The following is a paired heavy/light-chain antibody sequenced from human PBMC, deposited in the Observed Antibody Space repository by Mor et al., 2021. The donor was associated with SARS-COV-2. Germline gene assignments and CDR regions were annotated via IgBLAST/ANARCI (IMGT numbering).Light chain of an antibody. CDR2: DAS. Sequence: DIQMTQSPSSLSASVGDRVTITCQASQDISNYLNWYQHKPGKAPKLLIYDASNLETGVPSRFSGSGSGTDFTLTISSLQPEDIATYYCQQYDTLLQFGQGTKVEIK. CDR3: QQYDTLLQ. CDR1: QDISNY. J-gene: IGKJ1*01. V-gene: IGKV1-33*01.
Heavy chain of an antibody. D-gene: IGHD3-22*01. CDR1: GGSVSSYY. V-gene: IGHV4-59*02. CDR3: ARGGHPKIDSVGYYPRNYYGMDV. J-gene: IGHJ6*02. CDR2: IYYTGRT. Sequence: QVQLQESGPGLVKPSETLSLTCTVSGGSVSSYYWSWIRQPPGKGLEWIGYIYYTGRTNYNPSLKSRVTISVDTSRNQFSLKLSSLTAADTAVYYCARGGHPKIDSVGYYPRNYYGMDVWGQGTTVTVSS.